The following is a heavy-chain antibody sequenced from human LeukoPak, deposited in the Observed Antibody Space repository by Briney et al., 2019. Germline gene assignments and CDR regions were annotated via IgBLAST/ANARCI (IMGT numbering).Heavy chain of an antibody. J-gene: IGHJ4*02. D-gene: IGHD5-24*01. CDR3: ARGEGMATFYFDY. CDR2: IIPIFGTA. Sequence: GASVKVSCTASGGTFSSYAISWVRQAPGQGLEWMGGIIPIFGTANYAQKFQGRVTITADESTSTAYMELSSLRSEDTAVYYCARGEGMATFYFDYWGQGTLVTVSS. V-gene: IGHV1-69*13. CDR1: GGTFSSYA.